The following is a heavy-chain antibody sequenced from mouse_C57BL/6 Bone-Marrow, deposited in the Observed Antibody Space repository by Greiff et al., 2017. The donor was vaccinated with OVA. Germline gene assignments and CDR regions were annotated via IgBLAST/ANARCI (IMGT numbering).Heavy chain of an antibody. V-gene: IGHV2-2*01. D-gene: IGHD2-1*01. CDR3: ARYGNYEDYYAMDY. CDR2: IWSGGST. CDR1: GFSLTSYG. Sequence: VQLQQSGPGLVQPSQSLSITCTVSGFSLTSYGVHWVRQSPGKGLEWLGVIWSGGSTDYNAAFISRLSLSKDNSQSQVFFKMNSLQADDTAIDYCARYGNYEDYYAMDYWGQGTSVTVSS. J-gene: IGHJ4*01.